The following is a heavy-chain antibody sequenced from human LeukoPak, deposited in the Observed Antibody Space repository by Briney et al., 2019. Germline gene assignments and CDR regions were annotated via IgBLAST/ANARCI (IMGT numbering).Heavy chain of an antibody. Sequence: GGSLRLSCAASGFTFSSYAMSWVRQAPGKGLEWVSAISGSGTNTYYADSVKGRFTISRDNSKNTLYLQMNSLRAEDTAIYYCARDLAHDSFDIWGQGTMLTVSS. J-gene: IGHJ3*02. CDR1: GFTFSSYA. CDR3: ARDLAHDSFDI. CDR2: ISGSGTNT. D-gene: IGHD3-16*01. V-gene: IGHV3-23*01.